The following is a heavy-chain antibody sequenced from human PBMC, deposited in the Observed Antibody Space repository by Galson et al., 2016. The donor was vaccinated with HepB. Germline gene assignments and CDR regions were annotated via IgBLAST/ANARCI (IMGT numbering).Heavy chain of an antibody. J-gene: IGHJ3*02. Sequence: SETLSLTCTVSGGSISRSPFYWGWIRQPPGKGLEWIATVYYTGSTIYNASPKSRVTIFVDTSKNQFSLELRSVTAADTAVYYCARHSVERLALDIWGQGTLLTVSS. D-gene: IGHD1-1*01. CDR3: ARHSVERLALDI. V-gene: IGHV4-39*01. CDR2: VYYTGST. CDR1: GGSISRSPFY.